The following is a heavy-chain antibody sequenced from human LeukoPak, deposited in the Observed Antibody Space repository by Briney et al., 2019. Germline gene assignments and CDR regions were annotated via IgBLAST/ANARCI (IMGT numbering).Heavy chain of an antibody. CDR2: IHYTGST. D-gene: IGHD6-13*01. J-gene: IGHJ4*02. V-gene: IGHV4-59*01. CDR1: GGSISSYY. Sequence: SETLSLTCTVSGGSISSYYWSWIRQSPGKGLECIGYIHYTGSTNYNPSLKSRVTISVETSKNQFSLKLKSVTAADTAVYYCARVRDSSSWYKDHYFDYWGQGTLVTVSS. CDR3: ARVRDSSSWYKDHYFDY.